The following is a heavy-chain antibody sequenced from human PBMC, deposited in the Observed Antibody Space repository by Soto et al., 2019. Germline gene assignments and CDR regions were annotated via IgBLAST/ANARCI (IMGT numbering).Heavy chain of an antibody. CDR2: TSYTGST. J-gene: IGHJ4*02. CDR3: ARKQAGYFSGIDY. Sequence: SETLSLTCIVSGGSITSYHWSWIRQFPGKGLEWIAYTSYTGSTYYNPSLKSRITLSVDTSKTQFSLNLGSVTVADTAVYFCARKQAGYFSGIDYWGQGTLVTVSS. V-gene: IGHV4-59*12. D-gene: IGHD2-15*01. CDR1: GGSITSYH.